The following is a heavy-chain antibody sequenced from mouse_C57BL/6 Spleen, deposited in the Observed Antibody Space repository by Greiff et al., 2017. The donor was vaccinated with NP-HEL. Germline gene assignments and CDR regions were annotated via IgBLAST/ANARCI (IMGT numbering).Heavy chain of an antibody. D-gene: IGHD1-1*01. CDR1: GYSFTGYY. CDR2: INPSTGGT. Sequence: EVQLQQSGPELVKPGASVKISCKASGYSFTGYYMNWVKQSPEKSLEWIGEINPSTGGTTYNQKFKAKATLTVDKSSSTAYMQLKSLTSEDSAVYYCARRGITTVVATPFDYWGQGTTLTVSS. J-gene: IGHJ2*01. CDR3: ARRGITTVVATPFDY. V-gene: IGHV1-42*01.